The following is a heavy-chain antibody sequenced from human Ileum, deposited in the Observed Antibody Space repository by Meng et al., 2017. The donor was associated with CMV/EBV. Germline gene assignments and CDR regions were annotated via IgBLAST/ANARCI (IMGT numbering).Heavy chain of an antibody. Sequence: QVQLQEAGPGLGKHSQSLSLTCSVVGDCISSDNYHWSWIRQPAGKGLEWIGQRHKNGNDNYNASLKSRVTISIDTSKNKFSLTLTSVTAADTAVYYCAIYYGGVGGRGYWAQGTLVTVSS. CDR3: AIYYGGVGGRGY. J-gene: IGHJ4*02. D-gene: IGHD2-21*01. CDR1: GDCISSDNYH. CDR2: RHKNGND. V-gene: IGHV4-61*02.